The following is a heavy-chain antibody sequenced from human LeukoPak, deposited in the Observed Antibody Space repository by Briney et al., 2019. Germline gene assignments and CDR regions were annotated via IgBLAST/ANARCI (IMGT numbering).Heavy chain of an antibody. CDR2: ISGHGGTT. Sequence: GGSLRLSCAASGFTFKDYAMHWVRQALEKGLEWVSLISGHGGTTFYGDSVKGRFTISRDNSKNSLYLKMNSLRTEDTAFYFCAKDIGERGYKDYWGQGTLVTVSS. V-gene: IGHV3-43*02. D-gene: IGHD5-18*01. J-gene: IGHJ4*02. CDR3: AKDIGERGYKDY. CDR1: GFTFKDYA.